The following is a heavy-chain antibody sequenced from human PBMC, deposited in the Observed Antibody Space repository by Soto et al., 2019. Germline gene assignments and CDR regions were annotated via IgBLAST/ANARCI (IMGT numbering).Heavy chain of an antibody. J-gene: IGHJ5*02. V-gene: IGHV1-2*02. CDR1: GYTFTGYY. Sequence: ASVKVSFKASGYTFTGYYMHCVRQAPGQGLEWMGWINPNSSGTNYPQTFQGRVTMTRDTSTSTAYMELSRLRPDDTAVYYSARVLGRRTRFDPWGQGTLVTVSS. CDR3: ARVLGRRTRFDP. CDR2: INPNSSGT.